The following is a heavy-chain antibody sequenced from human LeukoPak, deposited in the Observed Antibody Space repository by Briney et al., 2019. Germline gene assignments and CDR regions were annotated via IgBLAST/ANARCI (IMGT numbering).Heavy chain of an antibody. CDR2: INPHGTKT. V-gene: IGHV3-7*01. D-gene: IGHD3-3*01. Sequence: PGGSLRLSCAASGFTFTRFWLTWVRQSPGKGLEWVANINPHGTKTTYVDPVEGRFAISRDNAKNSVFLLMTSLRAEDTAMYYCATAPASVDSSWGQGTLVAVSS. CDR3: ATAPASVDSS. J-gene: IGHJ5*02. CDR1: GFTFTRFW.